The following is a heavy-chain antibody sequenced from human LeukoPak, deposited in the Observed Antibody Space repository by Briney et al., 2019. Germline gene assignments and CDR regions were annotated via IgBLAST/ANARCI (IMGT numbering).Heavy chain of an antibody. Sequence: SQTLSLTCTVSGGSISSGGYYWSWIRQPPGKGLEWIGYIYYSGSTYYNPSLKSRVTISVDTSKNQFSLKLSSVTAADTAVYYCARDQGICSSTSCYPDAFDIWGQGTMVTVSS. CDR3: ARDQGICSSTSCYPDAFDI. D-gene: IGHD2-2*01. CDR1: GGSISSGGYY. V-gene: IGHV4-31*03. CDR2: IYYSGST. J-gene: IGHJ3*02.